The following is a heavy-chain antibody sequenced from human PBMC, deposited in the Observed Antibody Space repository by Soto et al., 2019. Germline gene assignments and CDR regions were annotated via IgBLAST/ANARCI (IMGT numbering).Heavy chain of an antibody. V-gene: IGHV4-59*01. CDR3: ARMVEAVVATIINPFFDY. J-gene: IGHJ4*02. Sequence: PSETLSLTCTVSGGSISSYYWSWIRQPPGKGLEWIGYIYYSGSTNYNPSLKSRVTISVDTSKNQFSLKLSSVTAADTAVYYCARMVEAVVATIINPFFDYWGQGTLVTVSS. CDR1: GGSISSYY. D-gene: IGHD5-12*01. CDR2: IYYSGST.